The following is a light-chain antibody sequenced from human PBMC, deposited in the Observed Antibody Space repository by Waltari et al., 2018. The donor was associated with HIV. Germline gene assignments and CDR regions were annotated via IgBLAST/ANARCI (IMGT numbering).Light chain of an antibody. CDR3: QQYYSTPRT. CDR1: QKILLSSTNKNY. V-gene: IGKV4-1*01. CDR2: WAS. Sequence: DIVMTQSPDSLAVSLGGRATINCKSSQKILLSSTNKNYLSWFQQRPGQPPRLLIYWASTLEAGVPERFTGSGSGTNFTLTISRLQADDVAVYFCQQYYSTPRTFGQGTKVELK. J-gene: IGKJ1*01.